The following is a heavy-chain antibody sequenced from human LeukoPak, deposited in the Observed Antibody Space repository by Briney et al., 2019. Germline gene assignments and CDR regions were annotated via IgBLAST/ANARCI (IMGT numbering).Heavy chain of an antibody. J-gene: IGHJ6*02. CDR2: IRSKANSYAT. CDR1: GFTFSGSA. Sequence: GGSLRLSCAASGFTFSGSAMHWVRQASGKGLEWVGRIRSKANSYATAYAASVKGRLTISRDDSKNTAYLQMNSLKTEDTAVYYCTRRVVTATSPYYYGMDVWGQGTTVTVSS. V-gene: IGHV3-73*01. CDR3: TRRVVTATSPYYYGMDV. D-gene: IGHD2-21*02.